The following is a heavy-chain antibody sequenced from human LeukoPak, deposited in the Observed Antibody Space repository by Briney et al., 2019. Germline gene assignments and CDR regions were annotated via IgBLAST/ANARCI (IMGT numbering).Heavy chain of an antibody. CDR2: MNPNSGNT. J-gene: IGHJ3*02. V-gene: IGHV1-8*03. CDR1: GYTFTSYD. CDR3: ARYSSLSEGAFDI. D-gene: IGHD6-6*01. Sequence: ASVKVSCKASGYTFTSYDINWVRQATGQGLEWMGWMNPNSGNTGYAQKFQGRVTITRNTSISTAYMELSSLRSEDTAVYYCARYSSLSEGAFDIWGQGTMVTVSS.